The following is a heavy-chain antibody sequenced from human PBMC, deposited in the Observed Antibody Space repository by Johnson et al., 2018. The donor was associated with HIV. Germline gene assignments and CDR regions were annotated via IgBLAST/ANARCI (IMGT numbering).Heavy chain of an antibody. CDR2: MNHDGSIT. Sequence: VQLVESGGGLIQPGGSLRLSCAASGFTVSSNYMSWVRQAPGKGLECVALMNHDGSITYYADSVRGRFTISRDSAQNSLYLQMNTLRAEDTAIHYCARDRAEAYYYDSSGRKSGFDIWGQGTMVTVSS. J-gene: IGHJ3*02. D-gene: IGHD3-22*01. CDR3: ARDRAEAYYYDSSGRKSGFDI. CDR1: GFTVSSNY. V-gene: IGHV3-7*03.